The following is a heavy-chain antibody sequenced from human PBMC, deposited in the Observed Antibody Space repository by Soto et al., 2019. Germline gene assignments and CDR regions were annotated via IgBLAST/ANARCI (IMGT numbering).Heavy chain of an antibody. Sequence: VGSLRLSCAASGFTFSDYYMSWIRQAPGKGLEWVSYISSSGSTIYYADSVKGRFTISRDNAKNSLYLQMNSLRAEDTAVYYCARGLAVAGTREYYYYGMDVWGQGTTVTVSS. V-gene: IGHV3-11*01. D-gene: IGHD6-19*01. CDR1: GFTFSDYY. CDR3: ARGLAVAGTREYYYYGMDV. CDR2: ISSSGSTI. J-gene: IGHJ6*02.